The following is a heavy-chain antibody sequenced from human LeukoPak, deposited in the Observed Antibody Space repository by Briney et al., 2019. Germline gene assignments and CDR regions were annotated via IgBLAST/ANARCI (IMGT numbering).Heavy chain of an antibody. Sequence: SETLSLTCAVYGGSFSGYYWSWIRQPPGKGLEWIGEINHSGSTNYNPSLKSRVTISVDTSKNQFSLKLSSVTAADTAVYYCARRPLTGTTDYWGQGTLVTVSS. V-gene: IGHV4-34*01. CDR2: INHSGST. D-gene: IGHD1-7*01. J-gene: IGHJ4*02. CDR3: ARRPLTGTTDY. CDR1: GGSFSGYY.